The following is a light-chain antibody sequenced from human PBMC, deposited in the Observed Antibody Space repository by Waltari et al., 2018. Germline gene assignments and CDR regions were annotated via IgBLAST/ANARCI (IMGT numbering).Light chain of an antibody. CDR3: ASWDNSLNVVV. J-gene: IGLJ2*01. CDR2: SNN. V-gene: IGLV1-44*01. CDR1: SSNIRTEP. Sequence: QSVLTQPPSASGTPGPRVTISCSGSSSNIRTEPVTWYQQLPGTAPTLLIYSNNQRPSGVPDRFSGSKSGTSASLAISGLQPEDEADYYCASWDNSLNVVVFGGGTKLTVL.